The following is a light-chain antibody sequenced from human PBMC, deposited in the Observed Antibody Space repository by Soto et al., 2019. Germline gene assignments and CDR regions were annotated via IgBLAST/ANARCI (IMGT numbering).Light chain of an antibody. V-gene: IGKV3-15*01. Sequence: EKVMTQSPATLSVSPGERATLSCRASQSVSSTLAWYQQKPGQAPRLLIYDASTRANGIPARFSGSGSETEFTLTISNLQSEDFAVYYCLQYNDWPRTFGQGTKVDIK. CDR1: QSVSST. CDR3: LQYNDWPRT. J-gene: IGKJ1*01. CDR2: DAS.